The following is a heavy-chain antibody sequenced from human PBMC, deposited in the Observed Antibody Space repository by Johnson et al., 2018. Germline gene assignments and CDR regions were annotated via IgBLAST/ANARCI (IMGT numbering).Heavy chain of an antibody. V-gene: IGHV4-34*01. J-gene: IGHJ6*02. CDR2: INHSGSN. D-gene: IGHD5-18*01. CDR1: GGSFSGYY. CDR3: ARARSWGIQLYYYYYGMDV. Sequence: QVQLQQWGAGLLKPSETLSLTCAVYGGSFSGYYWSWIRQPPGKGLEWIGEINHSGSNNYNPSLKSRVTISVDTSKNQFPLKLSSGTAADTAVYYCARARSWGIQLYYYYYGMDVWGQGTTVTVSS.